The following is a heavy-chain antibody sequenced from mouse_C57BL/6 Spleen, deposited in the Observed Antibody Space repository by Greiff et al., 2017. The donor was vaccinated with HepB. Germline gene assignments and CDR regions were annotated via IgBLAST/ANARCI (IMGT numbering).Heavy chain of an antibody. CDR3: ARSPYYGSSLDY. CDR1: GFTFTDYY. CDR2: IRNKANGYTT. Sequence: EVQGVESGGGLVQPGGSLSLSCAASGFTFTDYYMSWVRQPPGKALEWLGFIRNKANGYTTEYSASVKGRFTISRDDSQSILYLQMNALRAEDSATYYCARSPYYGSSLDYWGQGTTLTVSS. J-gene: IGHJ2*01. V-gene: IGHV7-3*01. D-gene: IGHD1-1*01.